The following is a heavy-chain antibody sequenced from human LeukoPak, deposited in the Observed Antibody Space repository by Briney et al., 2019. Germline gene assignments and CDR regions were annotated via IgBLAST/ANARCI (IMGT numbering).Heavy chain of an antibody. V-gene: IGHV1-2*02. CDR3: ARELNPVVNDAFDI. D-gene: IGHD2-15*01. Sequence: ASVKVSCKASGYTFTGYYMHWVRQATGQGLEWMGWINPNSGGTNYAQKFQGRVTMTRDTSISTAYMELSRLRSDDTAVYFCARELNPVVNDAFDILVRGAKVGVCS. CDR1: GYTFTGYY. CDR2: INPNSGGT. J-gene: IGHJ3*02.